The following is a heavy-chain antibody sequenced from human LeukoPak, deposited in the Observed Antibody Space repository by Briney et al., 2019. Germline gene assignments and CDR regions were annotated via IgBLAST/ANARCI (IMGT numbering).Heavy chain of an antibody. CDR3: ARLILKSYAFDI. CDR2: IYYSGST. Sequence: SETLSLTCTVSGGSISSSSYCWGWVRQPPGKGLEWIASIYYSGSTYYNPSLKSRVTISVDTSKNQFSLKLSSVTAADTAVYYCARLILKSYAFDIWGQGTMVTVSS. J-gene: IGHJ3*02. V-gene: IGHV4-39*01. CDR1: GGSISSSSYC.